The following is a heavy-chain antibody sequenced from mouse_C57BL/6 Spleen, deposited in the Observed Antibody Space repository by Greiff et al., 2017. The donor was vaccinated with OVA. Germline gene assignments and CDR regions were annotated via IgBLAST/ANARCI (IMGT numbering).Heavy chain of an antibody. CDR3: ARQYDYDGAWFAY. Sequence: VKLVESGPGLVAPSQSLSITCTVSGFSLTSYGVHWVRQPPGKGLEWLVVIWSDGSTTYNSALKSRLSISKDNSKSQVFLKMNSRQTDDTAMYYCARQYDYDGAWFAYWGQGTLVTVSA. CDR2: IWSDGST. CDR1: GFSLTSYG. V-gene: IGHV2-6-1*01. J-gene: IGHJ3*01. D-gene: IGHD2-4*01.